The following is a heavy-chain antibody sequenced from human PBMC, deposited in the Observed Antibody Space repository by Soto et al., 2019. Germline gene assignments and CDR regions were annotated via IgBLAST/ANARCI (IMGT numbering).Heavy chain of an antibody. CDR2: IYKSATT. D-gene: IGHD7-27*01. V-gene: IGHV4-30-4*01. J-gene: IGHJ5*01. Sequence: QVQLLDSGPGLVKPSQTLSLTCSVSGDSISNLDYFWAWIRQPPGQALEYIGYIYKSATTYYNPSFESRVAISVDTSKSQFSLKVTSVTAADTAVYFCARGRYCLTGRCFPNWFDSWGQGALVTVSS. CDR1: GDSISNLDYF. CDR3: ARGRYCLTGRCFPNWFDS.